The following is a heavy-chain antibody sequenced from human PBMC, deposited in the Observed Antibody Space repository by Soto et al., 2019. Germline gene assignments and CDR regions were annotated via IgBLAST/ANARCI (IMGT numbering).Heavy chain of an antibody. CDR3: ARGPSSLTRFDY. J-gene: IGHJ4*02. Sequence: GSLRLSCAASGFTFSSYAMHWVRQAPGKGLEWVAVISYDGSNKYYADSVKGRFTISRDSSKNTLYLQMNSLRAEDTAVYYCARGPSSLTRFDYWGQGTLVTVSS. V-gene: IGHV3-30-3*01. CDR1: GFTFSSYA. D-gene: IGHD2-2*01. CDR2: ISYDGSNK.